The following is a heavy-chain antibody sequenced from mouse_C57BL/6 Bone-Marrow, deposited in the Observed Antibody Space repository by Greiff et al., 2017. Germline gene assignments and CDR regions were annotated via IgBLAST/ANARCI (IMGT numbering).Heavy chain of an antibody. CDR1: GFTFSDYY. Sequence: EVKVVESEGGLVQPGSSMKLSCTASGFTFSDYYMAWVRQVPEKGLEWVANINYDGSSTYYLDSLKSRFIISRDNAKNILYLQMSSLKSEDTATYYCARAETAQATCGWFAYWGQGTLVTVSA. CDR2: INYDGSST. D-gene: IGHD3-2*02. CDR3: ARAETAQATCGWFAY. J-gene: IGHJ3*01. V-gene: IGHV5-16*01.